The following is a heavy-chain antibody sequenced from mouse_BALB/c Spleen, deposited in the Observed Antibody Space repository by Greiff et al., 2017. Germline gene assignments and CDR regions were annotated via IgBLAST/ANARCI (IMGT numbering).Heavy chain of an antibody. D-gene: IGHD2-1*01. CDR2: IWSGGST. J-gene: IGHJ3*01. V-gene: IGHV2-2*02. CDR1: GFSFTSYG. Sequence: QVQLKQSGPGLVQPSQSLSLTCTVSGFSFTSYGVHWVRQSPGKGLEWLGVIWSGGSTDYNAAFISRLSISKDNSKSQVFFKMNSLQANDTAIYYCASYGNYGECAYWGQGTLVTVSA. CDR3: ASYGNYGECAY.